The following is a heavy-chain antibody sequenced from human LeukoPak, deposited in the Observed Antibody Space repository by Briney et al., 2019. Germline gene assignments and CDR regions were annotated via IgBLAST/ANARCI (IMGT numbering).Heavy chain of an antibody. CDR2: ISAYNGNT. V-gene: IGHV1-18*01. CDR1: GYTFTSYG. Sequence: ASVKVSCKASGYTFTSYGISWVRQAPGQGLEWMGWISAYNGNTNYAQKLQGRVTMTTDTSTSTAYMELRSLRSDDTAVYYCARHRYDILTGYEENWFDPWGQGTLVTVSS. J-gene: IGHJ5*02. D-gene: IGHD3-9*01. CDR3: ARHRYDILTGYEENWFDP.